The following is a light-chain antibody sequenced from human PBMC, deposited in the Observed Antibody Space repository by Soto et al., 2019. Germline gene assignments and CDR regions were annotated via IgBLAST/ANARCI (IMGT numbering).Light chain of an antibody. CDR3: QQYGNSPQT. CDR2: GAS. V-gene: IGKV3-20*01. Sequence: EIVLTQSPGTLSLSPGERATLSCRASQSFSSSSLGWYQQKPGQAPRLLIYGASNRATGIPDRFSGSGSGTDFTLTISRLEPEDFAVYYCQQYGNSPQTFGQGTKVEIK. CDR1: QSFSSSS. J-gene: IGKJ1*01.